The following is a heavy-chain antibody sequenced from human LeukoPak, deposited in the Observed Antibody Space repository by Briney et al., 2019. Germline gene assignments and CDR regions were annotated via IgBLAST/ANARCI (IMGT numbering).Heavy chain of an antibody. V-gene: IGHV3-23*01. CDR3: AKGHKGIYGDYSYYFDY. J-gene: IGHJ4*02. CDR1: GFTFSSYA. CDR2: ISGSGGST. Sequence: PGGSLRLSCAASGFTFSSYAMSWVRQAPGKGLEWVSAISGSGGSTYYADSVKGRFTISRDNSKNTLYLQMNSLRAEDTAVYYCAKGHKGIYGDYSYYFDYWGQGTLVTVSS. D-gene: IGHD4-17*01.